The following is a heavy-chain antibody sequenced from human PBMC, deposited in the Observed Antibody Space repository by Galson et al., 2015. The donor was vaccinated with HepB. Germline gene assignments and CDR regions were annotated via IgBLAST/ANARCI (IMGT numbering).Heavy chain of an antibody. D-gene: IGHD3-22*01. CDR3: ARGAHYYDSSGYYHEYYFDY. CDR2: ISYDGSNK. Sequence: SLRLSCAASGFTFSYYAMHWVRQAPGKGLEWVAVISYDGSNKYYADSVKGRFTISRDNSKNTLYLQMSSLRAEDTAVYYCARGAHYYDSSGYYHEYYFDYWGQGTLVTGSS. CDR1: GFTFSYYA. V-gene: IGHV3-30-3*01. J-gene: IGHJ4*02.